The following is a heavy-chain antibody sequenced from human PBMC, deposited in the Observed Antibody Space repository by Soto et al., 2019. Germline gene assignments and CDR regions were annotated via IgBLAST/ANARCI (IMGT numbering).Heavy chain of an antibody. D-gene: IGHD1-1*01. V-gene: IGHV4-59*01. J-gene: IGHJ6*03. CDR3: GREQKTGTPYYYYMDV. CDR2: IYYSGST. CDR1: GGSISSYY. Sequence: SETLSLTCTVSGGSISSYYWSWIRQPPGKGLEWIGYIYYSGSTNYNPSLKSRVTISLDTSKNQFSLKLSSVTAADTAVYYCGREQKTGTPYYYYMDVWGKGTTVTVSS.